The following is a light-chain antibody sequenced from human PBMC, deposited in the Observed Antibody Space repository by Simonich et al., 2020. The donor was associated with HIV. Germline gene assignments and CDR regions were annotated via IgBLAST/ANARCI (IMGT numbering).Light chain of an antibody. J-gene: IGKJ3*01. Sequence: IQMTQSPSSLSASVGDRVTITCRASQGISSALAWYQQKPGNPPKLLIYDASSLESGVPSRFSGSGSGTDFTLTISSLQPEDFATYYCQQSTFGPGTKVDIK. CDR1: QGISSA. CDR2: DAS. CDR3: QQST. V-gene: IGKV1-13*02.